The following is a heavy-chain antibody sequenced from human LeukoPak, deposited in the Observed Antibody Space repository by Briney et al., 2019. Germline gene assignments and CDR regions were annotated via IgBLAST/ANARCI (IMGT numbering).Heavy chain of an antibody. CDR1: GFTFSSYS. CDR3: ARGRSFGVVITPYYMDV. Sequence: GGSLRLSCAASGFTFSSYSLNWVRQAPGKGLEWVAVISYDGSNKYYADSVKGRFTISRDNSKNTLYLQMNSLRAEDTAVYYCARGRSFGVVITPYYMDVWGKGTTVTVSS. CDR2: ISYDGSNK. D-gene: IGHD3-3*01. J-gene: IGHJ6*03. V-gene: IGHV3-30*03.